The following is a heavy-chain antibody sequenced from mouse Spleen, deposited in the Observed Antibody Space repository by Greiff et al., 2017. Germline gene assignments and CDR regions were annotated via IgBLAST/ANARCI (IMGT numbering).Heavy chain of an antibody. CDR1: GFTFSDYY. J-gene: IGHJ2*01. Sequence: EVHLVESEGGLVQPGSSMKLSCTASGFTFSDYYMAWVRQVPEKGLEWVANINYDGSSTYYLDSLKSRFIISRDNAKNILYLQMSSLKSEDTATYYCAREGVVAPFDYWGQGTTLTVSS. D-gene: IGHD1-1*01. V-gene: IGHV5-16*01. CDR3: AREGVVAPFDY. CDR2: INYDGSST.